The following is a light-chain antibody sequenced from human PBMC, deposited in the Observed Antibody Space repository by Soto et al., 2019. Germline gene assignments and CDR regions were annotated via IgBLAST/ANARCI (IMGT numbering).Light chain of an antibody. CDR2: DDS. V-gene: IGKV1-5*01. J-gene: IGKJ1*01. CDR3: QQYNSYSGT. CDR1: QSISSW. Sequence: DIQLTQSPSTLSASVGDRVTITCRASQSISSWLAWYQQKPVKAPKLLIYDDSSLESGVPPTFSGSGSGTEFTLTISSLQPDDFATYYCQQYNSYSGTFGQGTRVDI.